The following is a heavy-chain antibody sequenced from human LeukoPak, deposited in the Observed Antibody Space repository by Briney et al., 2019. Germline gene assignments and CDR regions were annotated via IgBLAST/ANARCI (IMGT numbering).Heavy chain of an antibody. V-gene: IGHV1-69*01. CDR2: IIPIFGTA. CDR1: GGTFSSYA. CDR3: ARVGDCSSTSCYYGMDV. D-gene: IGHD2-2*01. J-gene: IGHJ6*04. Sequence: SVKVSCKASGGTFSSYAISWVRQAPGQGPEWMGGIIPIFGTANYAQKFQGRVTITADESTSTAYMELSSLRSEDTAVYYCARVGDCSSTSCYYGMDVWGKGTTVTVSS.